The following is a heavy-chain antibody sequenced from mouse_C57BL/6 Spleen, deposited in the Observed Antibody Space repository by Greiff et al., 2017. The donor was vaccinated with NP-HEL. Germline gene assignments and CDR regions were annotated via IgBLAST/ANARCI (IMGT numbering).Heavy chain of an antibody. J-gene: IGHJ2*01. V-gene: IGHV1-9*01. Sequence: VQLQQSGAELMKPGASVKLSCKATGYTFTGYWIEWVKQRPGHGLEWIGEILPGSGSTNYNEKFKGKATFTAATSSNTAYMQLSSLTTEDSAVDYCARGECCGSSPYYFGGWGQGTTLTVSS. CDR2: ILPGSGST. D-gene: IGHD1-1*01. CDR3: ARGECCGSSPYYFGG. CDR1: GYTFTGYW.